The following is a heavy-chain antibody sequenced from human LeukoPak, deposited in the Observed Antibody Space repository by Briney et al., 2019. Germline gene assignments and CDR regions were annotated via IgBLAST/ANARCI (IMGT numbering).Heavy chain of an antibody. Sequence: SETLSLTCTVSGGSISDYYWSWIRQPPGKGLEWTVYIHYSGSSNYNPSLKSRVTISVDTSKNQFSLKLSSVTAADTAVYYCARYDRSGYGFDCWGQGTLVTVSS. CDR3: ARYDRSGYGFDC. J-gene: IGHJ4*02. V-gene: IGHV4-59*01. CDR1: GGSISDYY. D-gene: IGHD5-12*01. CDR2: IHYSGSS.